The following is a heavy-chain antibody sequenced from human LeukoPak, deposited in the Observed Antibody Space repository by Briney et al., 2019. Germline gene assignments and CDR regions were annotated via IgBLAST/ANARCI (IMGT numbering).Heavy chain of an antibody. CDR3: ATVTDVYSGSPDAFDI. CDR1: GYSISSGYY. D-gene: IGHD1-26*01. CDR2: IDHTWST. V-gene: IGHV4-38-2*02. J-gene: IGHJ3*02. Sequence: SETLSLTCTVSGYSISSGYYWGWIRQPPGKGLEWIGSIDHTWSTYYNTSLKSRVTISVDTSKNQVSLKLSSVTAADTAVYYCATVTDVYSGSPDAFDIWGQGTMVTVSS.